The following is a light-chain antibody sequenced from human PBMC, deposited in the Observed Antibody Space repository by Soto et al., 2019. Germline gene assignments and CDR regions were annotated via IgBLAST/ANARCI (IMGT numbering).Light chain of an antibody. CDR3: QQYCRSQWT. CDR2: VVF. Sequence: EIVLTQSPDTLSSSPGESATLSCRASQGVYSGYLAWYQQRPGQAPMLLNYVVFRWDSGIPDRCSGSGSGTDFTLTISRLEPEDFAMYYCQQYCRSQWTFGQGTKVEIK. V-gene: IGKV3-20*01. CDR1: QGVYSGY. J-gene: IGKJ1*01.